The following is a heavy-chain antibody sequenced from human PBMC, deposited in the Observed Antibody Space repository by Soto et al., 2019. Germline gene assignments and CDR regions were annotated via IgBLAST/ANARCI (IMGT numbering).Heavy chain of an antibody. CDR2: ISYDGSNK. Sequence: GGSLRLSCAASGFTFSSYGMHWVRQAPGKGLEWVAVISYDGSNKYYADSVKGRFTISRDNSKNTLYLQMNSLRAEDTAVYYCAKAMGYFDWLLQFDYWGQGTLVTVPQ. V-gene: IGHV3-30*18. J-gene: IGHJ4*02. D-gene: IGHD3-9*01. CDR3: AKAMGYFDWLLQFDY. CDR1: GFTFSSYG.